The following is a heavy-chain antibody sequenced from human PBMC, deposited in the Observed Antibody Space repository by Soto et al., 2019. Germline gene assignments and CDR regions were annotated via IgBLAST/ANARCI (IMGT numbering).Heavy chain of an antibody. D-gene: IGHD3-10*01. CDR3: AKDLITMVRGTSYDAFDI. V-gene: IGHV3-23*01. J-gene: IGHJ3*02. CDR1: GFTFSSYA. Sequence: GGSLRLSCAASGFTFSSYAMSWVRQAPGKGLEWVSAISGSGGSTYYADSVKGRFTISRDNSKNTLYLQMNSLRAEDTAVYYCAKDLITMVRGTSYDAFDIWGQGTMVTVSS. CDR2: ISGSGGST.